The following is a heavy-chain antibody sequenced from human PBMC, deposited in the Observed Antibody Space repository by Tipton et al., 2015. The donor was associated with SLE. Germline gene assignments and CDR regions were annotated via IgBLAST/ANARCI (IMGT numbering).Heavy chain of an antibody. V-gene: IGHV4-61*09. D-gene: IGHD2-21*02. J-gene: IGHJ6*02. CDR1: GGSMRSGSYY. Sequence: TLSLTCTVSGGSMRSGSYYWTWIRQPAGKGLEWIGYISDGGGTNYNPSLKSRVTISVDPAKNEFSLKLTSVTAADTAVYYCARGMVTWRGAIIGVDVWGQGTTVNVSS. CDR3: ARGMVTWRGAIIGVDV. CDR2: ISDGGGT.